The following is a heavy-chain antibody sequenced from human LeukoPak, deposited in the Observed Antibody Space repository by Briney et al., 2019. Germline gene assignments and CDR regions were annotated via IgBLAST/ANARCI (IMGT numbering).Heavy chain of an antibody. CDR1: GGSISSGSYY. V-gene: IGHV4-61*02. D-gene: IGHD3-10*01. Sequence: PSETLSLTCTVSGGSISSGSYYWSWIRQPAGKGLEWIGRIYTSGSTNYNPSLKSRVTISVDTSKNQFSLKLSSVTAADTAVYYCARGTYYYGSGSYYITPENWFDPWGQGTLVTVSS. J-gene: IGHJ5*02. CDR2: IYTSGST. CDR3: ARGTYYYGSGSYYITPENWFDP.